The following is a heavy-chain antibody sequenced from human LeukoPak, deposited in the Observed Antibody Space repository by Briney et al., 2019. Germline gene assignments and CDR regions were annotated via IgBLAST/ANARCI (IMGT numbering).Heavy chain of an antibody. CDR1: GFTFGSHW. CDR2: ISPDGRVT. D-gene: IGHD3-16*01. CDR3: TRDIGGGFHDY. Sequence: GGSLRLSCAVSGFTFGSHWMAWFRQAPGKGLEWLTNISPDGRVTNYVDSIKGRFTISRDNSKNSLYLHLNSLRAEDTAFYYCTRDIGGGFHDYWGQGTLITVSS. J-gene: IGHJ4*02. V-gene: IGHV3-7*03.